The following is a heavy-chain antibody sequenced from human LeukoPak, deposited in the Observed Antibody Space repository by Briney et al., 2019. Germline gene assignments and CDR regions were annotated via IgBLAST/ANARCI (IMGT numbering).Heavy chain of an antibody. J-gene: IGHJ6*02. CDR1: GGSFSGYY. V-gene: IGHV4-34*01. Sequence: SETLSLTCAVYGGSFSGYYWSWIRQPPGKGLEWIGEINHSGSTNYNPSLKSRVTISVDTSKNQFSLKLSSVTAADTAVYYCASLWFGAGARPLYYYYGMDVWGQGTTVTVSS. CDR3: ASLWFGAGARPLYYYYGMDV. CDR2: INHSGST. D-gene: IGHD3-10*01.